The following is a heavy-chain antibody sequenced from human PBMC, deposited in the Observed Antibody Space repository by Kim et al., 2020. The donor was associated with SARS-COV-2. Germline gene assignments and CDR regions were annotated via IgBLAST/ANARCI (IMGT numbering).Heavy chain of an antibody. V-gene: IGHV4-34*01. J-gene: IGHJ3*02. CDR2: ST. CDR3: ARGQARAFDI. D-gene: IGHD6-6*01. Sequence: STNSNPTLESRVTISVDTSKNQFSLKLSSVTAADTAVYYCARGQARAFDIWGQGTMVTVSS.